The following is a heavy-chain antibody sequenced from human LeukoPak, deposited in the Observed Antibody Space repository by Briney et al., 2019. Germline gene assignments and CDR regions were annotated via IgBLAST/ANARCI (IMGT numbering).Heavy chain of an antibody. D-gene: IGHD6-13*01. CDR1: GGTISRHF. J-gene: IGHJ4*02. CDR3: ARAAGTVYYFDY. V-gene: IGHV4-59*11. Sequence: PSETLSLTCTVSGGTISRHFWSWIRQPPGKGLEWIAYIDYSGSTNYNPSLKSRLTMSLDASKNQFSLKLSSVTAADTAVYYCARAAGTVYYFDYWGQGTLVTVSS. CDR2: IDYSGST.